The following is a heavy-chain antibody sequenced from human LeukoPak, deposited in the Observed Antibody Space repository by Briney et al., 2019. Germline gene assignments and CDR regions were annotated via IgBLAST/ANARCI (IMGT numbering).Heavy chain of an antibody. Sequence: SETLSLTRTVSGGSISSGSHYRSWIRQPAGKGLEWIGRIYTSGSTNYNPSLKSRVTISLDTSENQFSLKLSSVTAEDTAVYYCAGEVGGSWFDPWGQGTLVTVSS. CDR2: IYTSGST. J-gene: IGHJ5*02. V-gene: IGHV4-61*02. CDR1: GGSISSGSHY. CDR3: AGEVGGSWFDP. D-gene: IGHD1-26*01.